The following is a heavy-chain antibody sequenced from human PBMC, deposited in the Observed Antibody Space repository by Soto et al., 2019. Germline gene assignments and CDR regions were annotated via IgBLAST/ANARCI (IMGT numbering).Heavy chain of an antibody. CDR1: GGTFSSYT. J-gene: IGHJ4*02. CDR2: IIPILGIA. V-gene: IGHV1-69*02. Sequence: QVQLVQSGAEVKKPGSSVKVSCKASGGTFSSYTISWVRQAPGQGLEWMGRIIPILGIANYAQKFQGRVTITADKSTSTVYMELSILRSEDTAVYYCARSGAYGVNGHYWGQGTLVTVSS. D-gene: IGHD4-17*01. CDR3: ARSGAYGVNGHY.